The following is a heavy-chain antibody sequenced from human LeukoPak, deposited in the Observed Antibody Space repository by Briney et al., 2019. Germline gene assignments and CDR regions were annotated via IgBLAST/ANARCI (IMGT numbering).Heavy chain of an antibody. Sequence: PGGSLRLSCAASGFTFSDYNMNWVRQAPGKGLEWVSSIGTTSNSMYYADSLKGRFTISRDNAESSLYLQMNSLRVEDTAVYFCAREGITAMADAWNDYWGQGTLVTVSS. CDR3: AREGITAMADAWNDY. CDR2: IGTTSNSM. V-gene: IGHV3-21*01. J-gene: IGHJ4*02. D-gene: IGHD5-18*01. CDR1: GFTFSDYN.